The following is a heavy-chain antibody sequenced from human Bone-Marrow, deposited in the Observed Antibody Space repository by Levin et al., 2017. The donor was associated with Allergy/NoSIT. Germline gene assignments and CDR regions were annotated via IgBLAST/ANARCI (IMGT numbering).Heavy chain of an antibody. D-gene: IGHD3-22*01. CDR1: GYTFTSYG. Sequence: PVASVKVSCKASGYTFTSYGISWVRQAPGQGLEWMGWISAYNGNTNYAQKLQGRVTMTTDTSTSTAYMELRSLRSDDTAVYYCAREYYYDSSGSLRYAFDIWGQGTMVTVSS. CDR2: ISAYNGNT. CDR3: AREYYYDSSGSLRYAFDI. V-gene: IGHV1-18*01. J-gene: IGHJ3*02.